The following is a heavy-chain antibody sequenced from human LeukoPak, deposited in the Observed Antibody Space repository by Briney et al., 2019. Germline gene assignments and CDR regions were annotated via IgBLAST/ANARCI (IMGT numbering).Heavy chain of an antibody. J-gene: IGHJ4*02. CDR2: VTWNSDNI. CDR1: GFTFDDYA. CDR3: VKESEDSSGWATRYYFDY. Sequence: PGGSLRLSCATSGFTFDDYAMHWVRQAPGKGLEWVAVVTWNSDNIDYAESVRGRFTISRDNAKNSLYLEMNSLRLEDTALYYCVKESEDSSGWATRYYFDYWGQGSLVTVS. V-gene: IGHV3-9*01. D-gene: IGHD6-19*01.